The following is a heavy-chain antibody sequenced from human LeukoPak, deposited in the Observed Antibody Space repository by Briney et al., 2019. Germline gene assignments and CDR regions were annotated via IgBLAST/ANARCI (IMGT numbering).Heavy chain of an antibody. D-gene: IGHD3-10*01. V-gene: IGHV3-74*01. J-gene: IGHJ4*02. CDR1: GFTFSNYW. CDR3: AKDYYGSGSYYNEAYDY. CDR2: IDTDGSIT. Sequence: GGSLRLSCAASGFTFSNYWMHWVRQAPGKGLVWVSRIDTDGSITTYADSVKGRFTISRDNAKNTLYLQMNSLRAEDTAVYYCAKDYYGSGSYYNEAYDYWGQGTLVTVSS.